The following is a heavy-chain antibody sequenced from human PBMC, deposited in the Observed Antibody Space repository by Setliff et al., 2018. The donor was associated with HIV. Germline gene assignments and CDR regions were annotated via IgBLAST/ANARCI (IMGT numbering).Heavy chain of an antibody. D-gene: IGHD3-22*01. Sequence: PSETLSLTCTVSGDSISSSRSFWGWIRQSPGKGLEWIGSIYFSGSVFYNPSLNSRVIISIDTSRNQFSLKLSSVTAADTAVYYCARQIWNESPGYGFDPWGQGTLVTVSS. V-gene: IGHV4-39*01. CDR1: GDSISSSRSF. CDR2: IYFSGSV. J-gene: IGHJ5*02. CDR3: ARQIWNESPGYGFDP.